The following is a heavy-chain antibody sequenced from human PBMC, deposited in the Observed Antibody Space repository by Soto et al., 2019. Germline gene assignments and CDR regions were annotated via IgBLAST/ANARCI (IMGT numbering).Heavy chain of an antibody. CDR2: LSGSGVST. CDR1: GFTFSNYA. CDR3: TSGIYYYGSGTHGTPAY. Sequence: GGSLRLSCAASGFTFSNYAMTWVRQVPGKGLEWVSALSGSGVSTYYADSVKGRFTISRDNSKNTLYLQMGSLRAEDVAVYYCTSGIYYYGSGTHGTPAYWGQGTLVTVSS. V-gene: IGHV3-23*01. J-gene: IGHJ4*02. D-gene: IGHD3-10*01.